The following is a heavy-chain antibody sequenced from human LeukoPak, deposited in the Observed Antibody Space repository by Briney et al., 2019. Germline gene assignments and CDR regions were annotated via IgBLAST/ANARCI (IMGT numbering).Heavy chain of an antibody. Sequence: GGSLRLSCAASGFTFSSYSMHWVRQSPGKGLEWVSSISSSSSYIYYTDSLKGRFTISRDNAKKPLYLQMNSLRAEDTAVYFCAREGLYNYGYVYGYWGQGTLVTVSS. CDR1: GFTFSSYS. D-gene: IGHD5-18*01. CDR2: ISSSSSYI. J-gene: IGHJ4*02. V-gene: IGHV3-21*01. CDR3: AREGLYNYGYVYGY.